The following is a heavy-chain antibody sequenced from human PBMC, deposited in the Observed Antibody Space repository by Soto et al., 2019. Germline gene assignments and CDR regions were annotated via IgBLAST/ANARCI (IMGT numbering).Heavy chain of an antibody. V-gene: IGHV3-23*01. J-gene: IGHJ6*03. D-gene: IGHD2-2*01. CDR2: ISGSGGST. Sequence: GGSLRLSCAASGFTFSSYAMSWVRQAPGKGLEWVSAISGSGGSTYYADSVKGRFTISRDNSKNTLYLQMNSLRAEDTAVYYCAKKGGGYCSSTSCYASDYYYYMDVWGKGTTVTVSS. CDR3: AKKGGGYCSSTSCYASDYYYYMDV. CDR1: GFTFSSYA.